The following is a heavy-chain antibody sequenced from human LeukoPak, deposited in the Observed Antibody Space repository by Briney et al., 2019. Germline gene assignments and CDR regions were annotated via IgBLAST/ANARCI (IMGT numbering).Heavy chain of an antibody. CDR3: ARGSLRSGSLIDY. CDR2: ISSSSVTI. J-gene: IGHJ4*02. D-gene: IGHD6-19*01. CDR1: GFIFSHYS. Sequence: GGSLRLSCAASGFIFSHYSMNWVRQAPGKGLEWVSYISSSSVTIYYADSVKGRFTVSRDNAKDSLNLQMNYLRDEDTAVYYCARGSLRSGSLIDYWGQGTLVTVSS. V-gene: IGHV3-48*02.